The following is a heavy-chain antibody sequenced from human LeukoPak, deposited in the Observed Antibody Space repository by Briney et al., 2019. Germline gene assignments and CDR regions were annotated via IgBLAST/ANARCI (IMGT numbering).Heavy chain of an antibody. Sequence: PGGSLRLSCAASGFTFTNYAMSWVRQAPGQGLEWVSTISGGGITTYSADSVKGRFTISRDNSKNILYLQMNSLRADDTAVYYCARGRGSGWLFDYWGQGALVTVSS. V-gene: IGHV3-23*01. J-gene: IGHJ4*02. D-gene: IGHD6-19*01. CDR3: ARGRGSGWLFDY. CDR1: GFTFTNYA. CDR2: ISGGGITT.